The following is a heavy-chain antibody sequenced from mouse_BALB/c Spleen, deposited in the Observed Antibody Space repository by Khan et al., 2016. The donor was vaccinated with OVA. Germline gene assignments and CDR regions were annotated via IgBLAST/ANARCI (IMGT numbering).Heavy chain of an antibody. Sequence: EVQVVESGGGLVKPGGSLKLSCAASGFTFSNYAMSWVRQTPEKRLEWVATISSGGNYTYYPDSVKGRFTISRDNAKNTLYLQLSSLRSEDTAIYYCARPPITTVVATSYWFFDVWGAGTTVTVSS. CDR3: ARPPITTVVATSYWFFDV. D-gene: IGHD1-1*01. J-gene: IGHJ1*01. CDR2: ISSGGNYT. CDR1: GFTFSNYA. V-gene: IGHV5-9-3*01.